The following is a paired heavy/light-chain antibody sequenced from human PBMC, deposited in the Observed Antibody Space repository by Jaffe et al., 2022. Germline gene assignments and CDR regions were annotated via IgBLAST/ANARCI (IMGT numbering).Heavy chain of an antibody. CDR2: AYFTGSA. Sequence: QVQLQESGPGLVKPSETLSLTCTVSGVSISNYYWSWIRQPPGKGLEWIGYAYFTGSANYNPSLKSRVTILIDTSKNQFSLKMTSVTAADTAVYFCARASPPGGNYRYYYYYMDVWGKGATVTVSS. D-gene: IGHD3-16*02. CDR1: GVSISNYY. J-gene: IGHJ6*03. CDR3: ARASPPGGNYRYYYYYMDV. V-gene: IGHV4-59*01.
Light chain of an antibody. Sequence: EIVLTQSPGTLSLSPGERATLSCRASQSVSSTYLAWYQQKSGQAPRLLIYDASSRATGIPDRFSGSGSGTDFTLTISGLEPEDFAVYYCQQYGTSPLTFGGGTKVEIK. V-gene: IGKV3-20*01. CDR1: QSVSSTY. CDR2: DAS. J-gene: IGKJ4*01. CDR3: QQYGTSPLT.